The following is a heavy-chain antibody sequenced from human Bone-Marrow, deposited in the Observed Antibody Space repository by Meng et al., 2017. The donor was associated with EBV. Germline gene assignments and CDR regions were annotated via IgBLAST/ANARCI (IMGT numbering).Heavy chain of an antibody. CDR2: ISYDGSNK. CDR3: ARDQGYGNNWFDP. J-gene: IGHJ5*02. D-gene: IGHD4-17*01. CDR1: GFTFSSYA. Sequence: VQRVGSGGGVVQPGRSLRLSCAASGFTFSSYAMHWVRQASGKGLEWVAVISYDGSNKYYADSVKGRFTISRDNSKNTLYLQMNSLRAEDTAVYYCARDQGYGNNWFDPWGQGTLVTVSS. V-gene: IGHV3-30-3*01.